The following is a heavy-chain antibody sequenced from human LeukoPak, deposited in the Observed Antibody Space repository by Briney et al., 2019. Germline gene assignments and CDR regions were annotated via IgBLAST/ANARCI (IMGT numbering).Heavy chain of an antibody. CDR3: AKDEYSGSYNAFDI. V-gene: IGHV3-74*01. D-gene: IGHD1-26*01. CDR1: GFTFSSYW. CDR2: INSDGSST. J-gene: IGHJ3*02. Sequence: GGSLRLSCAASGFTFSSYWMHWVRQAPGKGLVWVSRINSDGSSTSYADSVKGRFTISRDNAKNTLYLQMNSLRAEDTAVYYCAKDEYSGSYNAFDIWGQGTMVTVSS.